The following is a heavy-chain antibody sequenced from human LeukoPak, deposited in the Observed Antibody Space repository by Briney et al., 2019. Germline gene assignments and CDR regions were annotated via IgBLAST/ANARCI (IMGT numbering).Heavy chain of an antibody. J-gene: IGHJ4*02. CDR3: AKVSYGDYLYFDY. D-gene: IGHD4-17*01. Sequence: GGSLRLSCAASGFTFSSYSMNWVRQAPGKGLEWVSSISSSSSYIYYADSVKGRFTISRDNAKNSLYLQMNSLRAEDTAVYYCAKVSYGDYLYFDYWGQGTLVTVSS. CDR2: ISSSSSYI. CDR1: GFTFSSYS. V-gene: IGHV3-21*04.